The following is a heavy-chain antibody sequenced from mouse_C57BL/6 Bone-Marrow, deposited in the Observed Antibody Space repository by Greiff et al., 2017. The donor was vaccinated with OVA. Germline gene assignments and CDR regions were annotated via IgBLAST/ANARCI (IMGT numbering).Heavy chain of an antibody. J-gene: IGHJ1*03. D-gene: IGHD1-1*01. V-gene: IGHV1-72*01. Sequence: VQLQQPGAELVKPGASVKLSCKASGYTFTSYWMHWVKQRPGRGLEWIGRIDPNSGGTKYNEKFKSKATLTVAKPSSTAYRQLSSLTSEDSAVYYCARFVTTVVAEDWYFDVWGTGTTVTVSS. CDR1: GYTFTSYW. CDR2: IDPNSGGT. CDR3: ARFVTTVVAEDWYFDV.